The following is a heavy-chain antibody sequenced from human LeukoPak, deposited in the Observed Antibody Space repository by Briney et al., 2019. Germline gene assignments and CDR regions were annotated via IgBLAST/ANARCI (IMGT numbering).Heavy chain of an antibody. V-gene: IGHV3-15*01. CDR1: GFTFSNAW. J-gene: IGHJ6*03. CDR2: IKSKTDGGTT. Sequence: GGSLRLSCAASGFTFSNAWMSWVRQAPGKGLEWVGRIKSKTDGGTTDYAAPVKGRFTISRDDSKNTLYLQMNSLRAEDTAVYYCARGQVRRGVYYYYYMDVWGKGTTVTVSS. CDR3: ARGQVRRGVYYYYYMDV. D-gene: IGHD1-1*01.